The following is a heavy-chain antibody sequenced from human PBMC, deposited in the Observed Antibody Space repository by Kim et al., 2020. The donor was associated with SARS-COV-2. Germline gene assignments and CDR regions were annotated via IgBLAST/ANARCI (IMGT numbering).Heavy chain of an antibody. CDR2: ISYDGSNK. V-gene: IGHV3-30-3*01. CDR3: ARVPGIHYYYGMDV. Sequence: GKGLEWVAVISYDGSNKYYADSVKGRFTISRDNSKNTLYLQMNSLRAEDTAVYYCARVPGIHYYYGMDVWGQGTTVTVSS. J-gene: IGHJ6*02.